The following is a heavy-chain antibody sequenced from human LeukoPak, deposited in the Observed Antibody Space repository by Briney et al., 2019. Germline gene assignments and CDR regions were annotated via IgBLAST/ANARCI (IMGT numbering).Heavy chain of an antibody. CDR3: ASQNTEWFIHGFDY. D-gene: IGHD3-3*01. Sequence: TGGSLRLSCAASGFTFSSYSMNWVRQAPGKGLEWVSSISSSSSYIYYADSVKGRFAISRDNAKNSLYLQMNSLRAEDTAVYYCASQNTEWFIHGFDYWGQGTLVTVSS. CDR1: GFTFSSYS. J-gene: IGHJ4*02. V-gene: IGHV3-21*01. CDR2: ISSSSSYI.